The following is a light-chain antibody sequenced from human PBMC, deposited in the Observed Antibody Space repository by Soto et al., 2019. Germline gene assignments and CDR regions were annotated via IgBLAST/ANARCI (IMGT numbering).Light chain of an antibody. CDR3: TSYTTSNTLT. J-gene: IGLJ2*01. V-gene: IGLV2-14*03. CDR2: DVN. CDR1: SRDIGAYNY. Sequence: QSALTQPASVSGSPGQSITLSCTGTSRDIGAYNYVSWFQQYPGKAPKCMIYDVNNRPSGVSNRFSGSKSVKTASLTISGLKAEDEAVDYCTSYTTSNTLTLGGGTKLTVL.